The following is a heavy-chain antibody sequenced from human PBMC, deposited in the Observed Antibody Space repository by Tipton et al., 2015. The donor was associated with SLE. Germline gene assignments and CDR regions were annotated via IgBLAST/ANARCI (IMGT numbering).Heavy chain of an antibody. CDR2: ILDSGST. Sequence: TLSLTCTVSGGSISGHYWRWIRQPPGKGLEGIGYILDSGSTNNNPPLQSRVTISVDTSKNQFSLKVTSVTAADTAVYYCARGGASSKWLDPWGQGTLVTASS. D-gene: IGHD6-6*01. CDR3: ARGGASSKWLDP. CDR1: GGSISGHY. J-gene: IGHJ5*02. V-gene: IGHV4-59*11.